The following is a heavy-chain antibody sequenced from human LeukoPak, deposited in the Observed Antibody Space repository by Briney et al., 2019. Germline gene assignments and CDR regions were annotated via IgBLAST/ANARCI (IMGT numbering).Heavy chain of an antibody. J-gene: IGHJ4*02. V-gene: IGHV1-69*13. Sequence: SVKFSCKASGGTFCSYVISWVRQAPGQGLGWMEGINPIFGTATNGQKFQGRVTITADDSTSTAYMELSSLRSEDTAVYYCARSSGSYFDYWGQGTLVTVSS. CDR2: INPIFGTA. D-gene: IGHD1-26*01. CDR1: GGTFCSYV. CDR3: ARSSGSYFDY.